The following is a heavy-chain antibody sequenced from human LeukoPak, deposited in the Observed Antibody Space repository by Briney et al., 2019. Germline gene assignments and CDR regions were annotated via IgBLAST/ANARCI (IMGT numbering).Heavy chain of an antibody. J-gene: IGHJ4*02. CDR1: GFSLSTYW. V-gene: IGHV3-7*01. CDR3: ALLAVASDFDY. CDR2: IKQDGSET. Sequence: GGSLGLSCAASGFSLSTYWMSWVRQAPGKGLEWMANIKQDGSETYYVDSVRGRFSISKDNAKNSLYLQMNSLRAEDTAVYYCALLAVASDFDYWGQGALVTVSS. D-gene: IGHD6-19*01.